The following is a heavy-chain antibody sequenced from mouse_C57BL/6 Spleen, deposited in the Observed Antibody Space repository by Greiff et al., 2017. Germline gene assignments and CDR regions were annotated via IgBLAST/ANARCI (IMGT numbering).Heavy chain of an antibody. CDR2: INPNNGGT. V-gene: IGHV1-26*01. CDR1: GYTFTDYY. Sequence: EVQLQQSGPELVKPGASVKISCKASGYTFTDYYMNWVKQSHGKSLEWIGDINPNNGGTSYKQKFKGKATLTVDKSSSTAYMELRSLTSEDSAVYYCAREGFYFDYWGQGTTLTVSS. J-gene: IGHJ2*01. CDR3: AREGFYFDY.